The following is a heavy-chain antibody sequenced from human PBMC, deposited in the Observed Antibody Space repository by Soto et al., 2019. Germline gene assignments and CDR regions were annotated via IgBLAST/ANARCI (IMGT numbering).Heavy chain of an antibody. Sequence: PLVLMSDTCRVADGSSCRWYRCWIRQPPGKGLEWIGYIYYSGSTNYNPSLKSRVTISVDTSKNQFSLKLSSVAAADTAVYYCARSPTADFWSGYYPNWFDPWGQGTLVTVSS. D-gene: IGHD3-3*01. CDR2: IYYSGST. V-gene: IGHV4-59*01. CDR3: ARSPTADFWSGYYPNWFDP. CDR1: DGSSCRWY. J-gene: IGHJ5*02.